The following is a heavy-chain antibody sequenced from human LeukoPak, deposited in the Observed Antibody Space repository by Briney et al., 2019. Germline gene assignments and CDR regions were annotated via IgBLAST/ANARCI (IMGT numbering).Heavy chain of an antibody. J-gene: IGHJ6*03. V-gene: IGHV1-18*01. CDR1: VYTFTNYG. CDR3: ARVGSGYYYMDV. D-gene: IGHD6-19*01. Sequence: GASVTVSFMCSVYTFTNYGISWVRQAPGQGGAGMGWISAYNGNTNYAQKLQGRVTMTTDTSTSTAYMELRSLRSDDTAVYYCARVGSGYYYMDVWGKGTTVTVSS. CDR2: ISAYNGNT.